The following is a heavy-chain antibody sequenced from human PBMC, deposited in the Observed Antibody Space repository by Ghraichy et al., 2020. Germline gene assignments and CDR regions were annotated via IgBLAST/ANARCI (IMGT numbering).Heavy chain of an antibody. CDR3: AKALLGGVGDYGFYYYYGMDV. Sequence: GGSLRLSCAASGFTFSSYAMSWVRQAPGKGLEWVSAISGSGGSTYYADSVKGRFTISRDNSKNTLYLQMNSLRAEDTAVYYCAKALLGGVGDYGFYYYYGMDVWGQGTTVTVSS. CDR1: GFTFSSYA. J-gene: IGHJ6*02. D-gene: IGHD4-17*01. V-gene: IGHV3-23*01. CDR2: ISGSGGST.